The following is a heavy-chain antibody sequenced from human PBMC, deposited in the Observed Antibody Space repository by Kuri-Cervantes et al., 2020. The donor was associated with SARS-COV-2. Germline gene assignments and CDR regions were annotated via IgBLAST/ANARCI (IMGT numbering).Heavy chain of an antibody. CDR2: INYSGSS. CDR3: ARLDSGWLGIDF. Sequence: SETLSLTCTVSGGSISSDYWSWIRQPQGKGLEWIGFINYSGSSNYNPSLKSRVSISVDTSKNQFSLRLSSVTAADTAVYYCARLDSGWLGIDFWGQGTLVTVSS. V-gene: IGHV4-59*12. D-gene: IGHD6-19*01. CDR1: GGSISSDY. J-gene: IGHJ4*02.